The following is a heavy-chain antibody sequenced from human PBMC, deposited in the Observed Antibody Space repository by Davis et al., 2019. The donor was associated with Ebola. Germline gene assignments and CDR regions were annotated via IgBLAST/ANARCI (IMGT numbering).Heavy chain of an antibody. V-gene: IGHV3-11*04. Sequence: GESLKISCAASGFTFSDYYMSWIRQAPGKGLEWVSYISSSGSIIYYADSVKGRFTISRDNSKNTLYLQMNSLRAEDTAVYYCARDLGRVATIGFDYWGQGTLVTVSS. J-gene: IGHJ4*02. CDR1: GFTFSDYY. CDR3: ARDLGRVATIGFDY. CDR2: ISSSGSII. D-gene: IGHD5-12*01.